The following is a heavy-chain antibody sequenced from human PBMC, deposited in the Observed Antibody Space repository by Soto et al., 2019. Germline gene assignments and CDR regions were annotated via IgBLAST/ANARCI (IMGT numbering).Heavy chain of an antibody. D-gene: IGHD6-19*01. V-gene: IGHV3-33*01. Sequence: QVQLVESGGGVVQPGRSLRLSCAASGFTLSNYAMHWVRQAPGKGLEWVAVIWYDGSYKYYADSVKGRFTISRDSSKNTLYLHVNSLRADDTAMYYCARKGSGWTFDYWGQGTLVTVSS. CDR1: GFTLSNYA. J-gene: IGHJ4*02. CDR2: IWYDGSYK. CDR3: ARKGSGWTFDY.